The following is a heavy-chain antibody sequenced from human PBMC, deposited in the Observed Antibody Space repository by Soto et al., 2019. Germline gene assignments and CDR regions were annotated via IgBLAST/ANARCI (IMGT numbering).Heavy chain of an antibody. CDR2: IIPIFGTA. V-gene: IGHV1-69*01. CDR3: ARSNLMVLAVNLYYFDY. D-gene: IGHD2-8*01. Sequence: QVQLVQSGAEVKKPGSSVKVSCKASGGTFSSYAISWVRQAPGQGLEWMGGIIPIFGTANYAQKFQGRVTITADESTSTAYMELSSLRSEDTAVYYCARSNLMVLAVNLYYFDYWGQGTLVTVSS. J-gene: IGHJ4*02. CDR1: GGTFSSYA.